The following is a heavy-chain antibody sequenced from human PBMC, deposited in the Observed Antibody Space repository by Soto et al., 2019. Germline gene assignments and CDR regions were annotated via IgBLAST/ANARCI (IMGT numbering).Heavy chain of an antibody. CDR3: ARDSYYGAPDF. V-gene: IGHV3-48*03. J-gene: IGHJ4*01. CDR2: MGSDGTTK. D-gene: IGHD3-10*01. Sequence: GESLKISPASSGFTFTDYEMTWFRQAPVKGLEWVSYMGSDGTTKYYADSLKGRFAISSDRAKNSLYLQINSLRAEDTSVYYCARDSYYGAPDFGGHRTLVTVSS. CDR1: GFTFTDYE.